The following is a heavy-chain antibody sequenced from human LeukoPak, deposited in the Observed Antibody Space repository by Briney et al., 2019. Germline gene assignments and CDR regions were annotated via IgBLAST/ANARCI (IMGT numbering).Heavy chain of an antibody. CDR2: ITGSGGFT. J-gene: IGHJ4*02. CDR3: AKDTPHDYGDYGYFDY. V-gene: IGHV3-23*01. CDR1: GFPFSTYA. Sequence: GGSLRLSCAASGFPFSTYAMNWVRQAPGKGLEWVSVITGSGGFTQYADSVKGRFTISRDNSKNTLYLQMNSLRAEDTAVYYCAKDTPHDYGDYGYFDYWGQGTLVTVSS. D-gene: IGHD4-17*01.